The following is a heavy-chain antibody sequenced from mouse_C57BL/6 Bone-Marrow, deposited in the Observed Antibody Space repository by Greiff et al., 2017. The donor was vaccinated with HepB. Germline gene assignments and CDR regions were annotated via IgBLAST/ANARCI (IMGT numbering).Heavy chain of an antibody. CDR1: GFTFSDYG. J-gene: IGHJ2*01. CDR3: ARRGVYYGNGFDY. Sequence: DVHLVESGGGLVQPGGSLKLSCAASGFTFSDYGMAWVRQAPRKGPEWVAFISNLAYSIYYADTVTGRFTISRENAKNTLYLEMSSLRSEDTAMYYCARRGVYYGNGFDYWGQGTTLTVSS. CDR2: ISNLAYSI. V-gene: IGHV5-15*04. D-gene: IGHD2-1*01.